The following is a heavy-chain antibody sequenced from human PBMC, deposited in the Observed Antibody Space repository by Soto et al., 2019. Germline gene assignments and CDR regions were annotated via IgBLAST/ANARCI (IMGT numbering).Heavy chain of an antibody. CDR3: ARDGGSYGY. Sequence: SETLSLTCAVSGYSISSGYYWGWIRQPPGKGLEWIGSIYHSGSTYYNPSLKSRVTISVDTSKNQFSLRSDDTAVYYCARDGGSYGYWGQGTLVTVSS. J-gene: IGHJ4*02. V-gene: IGHV4-38-2*02. CDR1: GYSISSGYY. D-gene: IGHD1-26*01. CDR2: IYHSGST.